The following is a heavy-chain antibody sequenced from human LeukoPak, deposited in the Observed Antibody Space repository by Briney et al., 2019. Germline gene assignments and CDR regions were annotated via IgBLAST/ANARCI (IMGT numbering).Heavy chain of an antibody. CDR2: INSSANTI. CDR1: GFIFSNYE. D-gene: IGHD5-18*01. Sequence: GGSLRLSCGASGFIFSNYEMNWVRQAPGKGLEWISYINSSANTIYYRDSVKGRFTISRDNARNSLYLQMNSLRAEDTAVYYCARESHTAMGFDYWGQGTLVTVSS. J-gene: IGHJ4*02. V-gene: IGHV3-48*03. CDR3: ARESHTAMGFDY.